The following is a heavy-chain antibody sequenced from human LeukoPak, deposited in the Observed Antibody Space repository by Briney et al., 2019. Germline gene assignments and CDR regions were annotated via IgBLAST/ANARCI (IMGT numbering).Heavy chain of an antibody. CDR3: ARGLGGWPIDY. CDR1: GFTFSSYW. CDR2: IKQDGSEK. J-gene: IGHJ4*02. Sequence: GGSLRLSCAASGFTFSSYWMSWVRQAPGKGLEWVANIKQDGSEKYYVDSVKGRFTISRDNAKNSLYLQMNSLRAEDTAVYYRARGLGGWPIDYWGQGTLVTVSS. V-gene: IGHV3-7*01. D-gene: IGHD6-19*01.